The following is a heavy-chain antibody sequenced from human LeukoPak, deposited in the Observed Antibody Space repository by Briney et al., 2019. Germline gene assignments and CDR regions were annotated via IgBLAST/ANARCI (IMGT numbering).Heavy chain of an antibody. CDR1: GFIFSNYA. J-gene: IGHJ4*02. D-gene: IGHD7-27*01. CDR3: AREHWDFDY. CDR2: ISGSGEST. Sequence: GGSLRLSCAASGFIFSNYAITWIRQAPGKGLEWVSEISGSGESTYYGDSVKGRFTISRDNSKNTLYLQMNSLRAGDTAIYYCAREHWDFDYWGQGTRVTVSS. V-gene: IGHV3-23*01.